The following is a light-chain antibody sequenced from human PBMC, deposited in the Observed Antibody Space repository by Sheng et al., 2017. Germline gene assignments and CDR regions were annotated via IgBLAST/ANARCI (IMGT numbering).Light chain of an antibody. CDR3: CSYTRSATLV. CDR2: DVS. CDR1: SSNIGNSY. J-gene: IGLJ3*02. Sequence: QSVLTQPPSVSAAPGQKVTISCSGNSSNIGNSYVSWYQQHPGKVPKLLIYDVSQRPSGVSSRFSGSKSGNTASLTISGLQAEDEADYYCCSYTRSATLVFGGGTKLTVL. V-gene: IGLV2-14*03.